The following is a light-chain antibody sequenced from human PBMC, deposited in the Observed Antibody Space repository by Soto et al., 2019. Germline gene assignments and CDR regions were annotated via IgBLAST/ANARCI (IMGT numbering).Light chain of an antibody. CDR2: QVS. Sequence: VLTQTPLSSPVTLGQPASISCRSSQRLVYSDGNTYLSWLQQRPGQPPRLLIYQVSNRFSGVPDRFSGSGAGTDFTLKISRVEAEDVGVYSCIQLSHFPRTVRRGTKVEIK. CDR1: QRLVYSDGNTY. V-gene: IGKV2-24*01. J-gene: IGKJ1*01. CDR3: IQLSHFPRT.